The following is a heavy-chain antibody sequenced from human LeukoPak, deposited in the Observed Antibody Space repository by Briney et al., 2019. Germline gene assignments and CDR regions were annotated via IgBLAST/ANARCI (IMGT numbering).Heavy chain of an antibody. V-gene: IGHV3-74*01. J-gene: IGHJ3*02. CDR2: INSDGSRT. CDR1: GFTFSSYW. Sequence: SGGSLRLSCAASGFTFSSYWMHWVRQAPGKGLVWVSRINSDGSRTTYADSVKGRFTISRDNAKNTLYLQMNSLRAEDTAVYYCAKRTLVRGVQFDAFDIWGQGTMVTVSS. CDR3: AKRTLVRGVQFDAFDI. D-gene: IGHD3-10*01.